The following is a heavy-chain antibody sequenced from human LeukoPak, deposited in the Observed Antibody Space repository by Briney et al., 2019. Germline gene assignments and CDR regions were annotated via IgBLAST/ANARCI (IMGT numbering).Heavy chain of an antibody. CDR2: INPSGGST. CDR1: GYTFTSYY. J-gene: IGHJ4*02. Sequence: GASVKVSCKASGYTFTSYYMHWVRQAPGQGLEWMGIINPSGGSTSYAQKFQGRVTMTRDTSTSTVYMELSSLRSEDTAVYYCARRGHRVEMAQDFDYWGQGTLVTVSS. D-gene: IGHD5-24*01. CDR3: ARRGHRVEMAQDFDY. V-gene: IGHV1-46*01.